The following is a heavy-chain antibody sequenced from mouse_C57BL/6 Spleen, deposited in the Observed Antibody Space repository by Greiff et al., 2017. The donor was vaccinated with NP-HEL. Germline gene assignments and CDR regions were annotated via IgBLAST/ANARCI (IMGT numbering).Heavy chain of an antibody. V-gene: IGHV1-82*01. CDR2: IYPGDGDT. Sequence: QVQLQQSGPELVKPGASVKISCKASGYAFSSSWMNWVKQRPGKGLEWIGRIYPGDGDTNYNGKFKGKATLTADKSSSTAYMQLSSLTSEDSAVYFCAREKGNYGNYDRYFDVWGTGTTVTVSS. D-gene: IGHD2-1*01. CDR1: GYAFSSSW. CDR3: AREKGNYGNYDRYFDV. J-gene: IGHJ1*03.